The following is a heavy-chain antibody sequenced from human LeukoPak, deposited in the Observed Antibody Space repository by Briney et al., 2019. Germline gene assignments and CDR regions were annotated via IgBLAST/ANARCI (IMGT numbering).Heavy chain of an antibody. CDR3: ARDLDSAAFDI. J-gene: IGHJ3*02. V-gene: IGHV7-4-1*02. Sequence: GASVKVSGKASGYTFTSYAINWVRQAPGQGLEYMGWIRTSTGSPTYAQGFTGRFVFSLDTSVNTAYLQISSLKAEDTAVYYCARDLDSAAFDIWGQGTMVTVSS. D-gene: IGHD2-15*01. CDR1: GYTFTSYA. CDR2: IRTSTGSP.